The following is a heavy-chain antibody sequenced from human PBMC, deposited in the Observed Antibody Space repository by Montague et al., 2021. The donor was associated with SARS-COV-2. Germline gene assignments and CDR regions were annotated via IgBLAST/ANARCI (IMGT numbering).Heavy chain of an antibody. CDR3: ARFAYRLLFIASYYGMDV. CDR2: IYYTGST. J-gene: IGHJ6*02. D-gene: IGHD2-2*01. Sequence: SETLSLTCVVSGDSISTDNWWTWVRLPPGKGLEWVGEIYYTGSTKYKPSLKSRVSMSVDKSWNQFSLKLSSVTAADTAVYYCARFAYRLLFIASYYGMDVWGQGTTVTVSS. V-gene: IGHV4-4*02. CDR1: GDSISTDNW.